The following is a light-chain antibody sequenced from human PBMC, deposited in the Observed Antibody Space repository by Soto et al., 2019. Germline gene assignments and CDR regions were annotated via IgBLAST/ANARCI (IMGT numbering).Light chain of an antibody. CDR2: GAS. CDR3: QQYGSSGT. J-gene: IGKJ1*01. V-gene: IGKV3-20*01. CDR1: QSVSNNY. Sequence: EIVLTQSPGTLSLSPGESATLSCSASQSVSNNYLAWYQQQPGQAPRLLIYGASNRATGIPDRFSGSGSGTDFTLTLSRLEPEDFAVYYCQQYGSSGTFGQGTKVDIK.